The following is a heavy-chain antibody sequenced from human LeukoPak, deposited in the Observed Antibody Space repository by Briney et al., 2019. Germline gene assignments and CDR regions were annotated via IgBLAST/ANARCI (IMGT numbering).Heavy chain of an antibody. J-gene: IGHJ3*02. CDR2: IYTSGST. CDR3: ARPTPYCSGGACYGIDAFDI. Sequence: SETLSLTCTVSGGSISSYYWSWIRQPAGKGLEWIGRIYTSGSTNYNPSLKSRVTMSVDTSKNQFSLKLSSVTAADTAVYYCARPTPYCSGGACYGIDAFDIWGQGTVVTVSS. CDR1: GGSISSYY. D-gene: IGHD2-15*01. V-gene: IGHV4-4*07.